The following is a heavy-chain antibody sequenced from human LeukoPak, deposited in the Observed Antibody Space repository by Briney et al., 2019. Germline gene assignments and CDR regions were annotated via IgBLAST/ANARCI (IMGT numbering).Heavy chain of an antibody. D-gene: IGHD4-17*01. V-gene: IGHV3-21*01. CDR2: ISSSSSYI. CDR1: GFTFSSYS. CDR3: ARGLATVTTGYWFDP. Sequence: GGSLRLSCAASGFTFSSYSMNWVRQAPGKGLEWVSSISSSSSYIYYADSVKGRFTISRDNAKNSLYLQMNSPRAEDTAVYYCARGLATVTTGYWFDPWGQGTLVTVSS. J-gene: IGHJ5*02.